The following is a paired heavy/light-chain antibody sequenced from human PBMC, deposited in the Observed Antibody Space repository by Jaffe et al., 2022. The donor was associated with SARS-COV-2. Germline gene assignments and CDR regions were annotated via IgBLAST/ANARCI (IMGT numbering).Heavy chain of an antibody. CDR2: IYQNGST. J-gene: IGHJ3*01. D-gene: IGHD4-17*01. Sequence: QLQLQESGPGLVKPSETLSLTCTVSGGSIGSSPFFWGWIRQPPGKGLEWIGSIYQNGSTFYNPSLKSRVTISVDPSKNQISLILSSVTAADTAVFYCARLTYSDFSNAFDVWGQGTMVTVSS. CDR1: GGSIGSSPFF. CDR3: ARLTYSDFSNAFDV. V-gene: IGHV4-39*01.
Light chain of an antibody. V-gene: IGLV1-36*01. CDR1: SFNIGNNA. CDR3: SAWDDSLKAWV. J-gene: IGLJ3*02. CDR2: YDD. Sequence: QSVLTQPPSVSEAPRQRVTISCSGSSFNIGNNAVNWYQQLPGKAPKLLIFYDDLLPSGVSDRFSGSKSGTSASLAISGLQSEDEADYYCSAWDDSLKAWVFGGGTKLTVL.